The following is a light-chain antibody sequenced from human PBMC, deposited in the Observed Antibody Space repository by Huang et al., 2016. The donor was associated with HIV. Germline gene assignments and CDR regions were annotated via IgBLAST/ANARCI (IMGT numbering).Light chain of an antibody. V-gene: IGKV1-39*01. CDR2: AAS. CDR3: QQTYSSPRT. J-gene: IGKJ1*01. Sequence: DIQMTQSPSSLSASVGDRVTITCRASQTINSYLHWYQQKPGKAHQLLLYAASNLQSGVQSSVSGGGSGTEFTLTISSLQPEDFATYYCQQTYSSPRTFGQGTKVDIK. CDR1: QTINSY.